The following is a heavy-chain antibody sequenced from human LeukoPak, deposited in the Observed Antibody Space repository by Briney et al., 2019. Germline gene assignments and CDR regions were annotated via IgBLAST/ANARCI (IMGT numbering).Heavy chain of an antibody. J-gene: IGHJ4*02. CDR3: ARDQMGFYYDSSGYVELFDY. D-gene: IGHD3-22*01. CDR1: GYTFTSYG. CDR2: ISAYNGNT. Sequence: ASVKVSCKASGYTFTSYGISWVRQAPGQGLEWMGWISAYNGNTNYAQKLQGRVTMTTDTSTSTAYMGLRSLRSDDTAVYYCARDQMGFYYDSSGYVELFDYWGQGTLVTVSS. V-gene: IGHV1-18*01.